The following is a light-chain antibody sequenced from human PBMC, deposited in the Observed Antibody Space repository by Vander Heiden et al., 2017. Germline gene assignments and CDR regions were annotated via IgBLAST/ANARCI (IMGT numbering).Light chain of an antibody. CDR2: SSN. V-gene: IGLV1-44*01. Sequence: QSVLTQPPPASGTPGQRVTTSCSGSSSNNGSNAVNWYQQLPGTAPKLLINSSNQRPSGVPDRFSGSKSGTSASLAISGLQSEDEADYYCAAWDDSLNVVVFGGGTKVTVL. CDR1: SSNNGSNA. CDR3: AAWDDSLNVVV. J-gene: IGLJ2*01.